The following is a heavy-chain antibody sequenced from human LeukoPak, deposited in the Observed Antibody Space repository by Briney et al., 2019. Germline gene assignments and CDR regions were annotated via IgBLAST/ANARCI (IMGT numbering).Heavy chain of an antibody. D-gene: IGHD3-10*01. CDR1: GFTFSSYS. CDR2: ISSSSSYT. CDR3: ARAGVDY. V-gene: IGHV3-21*01. J-gene: IGHJ4*02. Sequence: GGSLRLSCAASGFTFSSYSMNWVRQAPGKGLEWVSSISSSSSYTYYADSMKGRFTISRDNAKNSLYLQMNSLRAEDTAVYYCARAGVDYWGQGTLVTVSS.